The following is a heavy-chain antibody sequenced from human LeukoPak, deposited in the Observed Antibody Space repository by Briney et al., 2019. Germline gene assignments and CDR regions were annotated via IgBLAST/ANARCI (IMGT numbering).Heavy chain of an antibody. V-gene: IGHV3-53*01. CDR1: GFIVNTNY. CDR3: AGGPKQQLLWGRASNGFDP. CDR2: IYADGNT. Sequence: GGSLRLSCAASGFIVNTNYMTWVRQAPGRGLEWVSFIYADGNTYYADSVKGRFTISRDISKNMLYLQMNSLRAEDTAVYYCAGGPKQQLLWGRASNGFDPWGQGTLVTVSS. D-gene: IGHD2-2*01. J-gene: IGHJ5*02.